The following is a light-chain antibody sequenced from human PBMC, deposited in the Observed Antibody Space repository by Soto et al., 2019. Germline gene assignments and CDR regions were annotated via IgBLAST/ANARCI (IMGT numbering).Light chain of an antibody. J-gene: IGKJ1*01. CDR2: NAD. Sequence: DIQMTQSPSTLSASVGDRVTITCRASQDINRWLAWYQQKPGKAPKILIYNADTLESGVPSRFSGSGYGTEFILTISSLQADDFATYYCQQFSLYWAFGQGTKVDIK. CDR3: QQFSLYWA. V-gene: IGKV1-5*01. CDR1: QDINRW.